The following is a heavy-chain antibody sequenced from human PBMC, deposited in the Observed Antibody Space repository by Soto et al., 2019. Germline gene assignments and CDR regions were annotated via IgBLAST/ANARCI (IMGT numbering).Heavy chain of an antibody. Sequence: SETLSLTCTVSGGSISSSSYYWGWIRQPPGKGLEWIGSIYYSGSTYYNPSLKSRVTISVDTSKNQFSLKLSSVTAADTAVYYCARGLDSSTSAGSMDVWGQGTTVTVSS. CDR1: GGSISSSSYY. D-gene: IGHD6-6*01. CDR3: ARGLDSSTSAGSMDV. CDR2: IYYSGST. V-gene: IGHV4-39*01. J-gene: IGHJ6*02.